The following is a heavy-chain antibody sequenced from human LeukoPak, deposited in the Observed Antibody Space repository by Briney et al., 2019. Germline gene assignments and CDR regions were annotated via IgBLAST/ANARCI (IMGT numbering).Heavy chain of an antibody. D-gene: IGHD1-14*01. Sequence: SDTLSLTCSVSGGSVSSYYWSWIRQSPGKGLEWIGYIHNSGRTNYNPALKSRVTGFVDTSKNQVSLRLSSVTAADTAVYYCARHGTISSESYFDYWGQGALVTVSS. CDR2: IHNSGRT. CDR3: ARHGTISSESYFDY. J-gene: IGHJ4*02. V-gene: IGHV4-59*08. CDR1: GGSVSSYY.